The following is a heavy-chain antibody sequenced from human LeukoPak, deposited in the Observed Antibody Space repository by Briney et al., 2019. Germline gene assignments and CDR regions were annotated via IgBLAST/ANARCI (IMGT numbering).Heavy chain of an antibody. CDR3: TREEGGTTVDY. Sequence: SETLSLTCTVSGGSISSSSDYWGWIRQAPGKGLEWIGSIYYHENTYYNSSLKSRVTISVDTSKNQFSLKVNSVTAADTAAYYCTREEGGTTVDYWGQGTLVTVSS. CDR1: GGSISSSSDY. D-gene: IGHD1-1*01. J-gene: IGHJ4*02. V-gene: IGHV4-39*02. CDR2: IYYHENT.